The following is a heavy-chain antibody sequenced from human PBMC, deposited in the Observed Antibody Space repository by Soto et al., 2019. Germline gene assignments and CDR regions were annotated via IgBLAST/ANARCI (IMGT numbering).Heavy chain of an antibody. D-gene: IGHD1-20*01. CDR2: IIPIFGTP. Sequence: QVQLVQSGAEVKKPGSSVRVSCKASGDTFNTFAISWVRQAPGQGLEWMGGIIPIFGTPDYAQQFPGRVTISADESTSTAYLELRSLRSEDTAVYYCARSPGITGTRASQYAMYVWGQGTTVTVSS. CDR1: GDTFNTFA. CDR3: ARSPGITGTRASQYAMYV. J-gene: IGHJ6*02. V-gene: IGHV1-69*01.